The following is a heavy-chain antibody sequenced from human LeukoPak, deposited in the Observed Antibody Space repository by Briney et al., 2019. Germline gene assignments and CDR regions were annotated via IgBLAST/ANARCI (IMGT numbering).Heavy chain of an antibody. J-gene: IGHJ4*02. CDR3: ARHPDSSGYYSESAFDY. CDR1: GYSFTSYW. D-gene: IGHD3-22*01. CDR2: IYPGDSDT. V-gene: IGHV5-51*01. Sequence: GESLKISCKGSGYSFTSYWIGWVRQMPGKGLEWMGIIYPGDSDTRYSPSFQGQVIISADKSISTAYLQWSSLKASDTAMYYCARHPDSSGYYSESAFDYWGQGTLVTVSS.